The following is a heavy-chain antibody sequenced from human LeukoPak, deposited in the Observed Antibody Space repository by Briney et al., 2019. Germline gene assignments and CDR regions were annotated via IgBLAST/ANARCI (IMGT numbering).Heavy chain of an antibody. D-gene: IGHD6-19*01. CDR3: ARSRGGIAVAGPFDY. J-gene: IGHJ4*02. Sequence: SETLSLTCTVSGGSISSSSYYWGWIRQPPGKGLEWIGSIYYSGSTYYNPSLKSRVTISVDTSKNQFSLKLSSVTAADTAVYYCARSRGGIAVAGPFDYWGQGTLVTVSS. CDR1: GGSISSSSYY. V-gene: IGHV4-39*01. CDR2: IYYSGST.